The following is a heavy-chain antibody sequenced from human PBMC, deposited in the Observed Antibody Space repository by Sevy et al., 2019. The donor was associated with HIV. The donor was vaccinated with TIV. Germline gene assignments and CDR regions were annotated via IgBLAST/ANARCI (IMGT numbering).Heavy chain of an antibody. V-gene: IGHV4-34*01. J-gene: IGHJ4*02. CDR1: GGSFSGYY. CDR2: INHSGST. CDR3: ARGLLRFSSYVWGSYRYYFDY. Sequence: KQSQTLSLTCAVYGGSFSGYYWSWIRQPPGKGLEWIGEINHSGSTNYNPSLKSRVTISVDTSKNQFSLKLSSVTAADTAVYYCARGLLRFSSYVWGSYRYYFDYWGQGTLVTVSS. D-gene: IGHD3-16*02.